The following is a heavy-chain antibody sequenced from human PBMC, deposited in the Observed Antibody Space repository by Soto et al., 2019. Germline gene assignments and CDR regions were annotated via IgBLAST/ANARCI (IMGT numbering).Heavy chain of an antibody. CDR3: XXXXXXXILTGPPHYXMDV. V-gene: IGHV1-69*06. CDR1: GGTFSSYA. CDR2: IIPIFGTA. Sequence: QVQLVQSGAEVKKPGSSVKVSCKASGGTFSSYAISWVRQAPGQGLEWMGGIIPIFGTANYAQKFQGRVTITADKSTSTAYMELSSLRSEDXAXXXXXXXXXXXILTGPPHYXMDVWGQGTTVTX. J-gene: IGHJ6*02. D-gene: IGHD3-9*01.